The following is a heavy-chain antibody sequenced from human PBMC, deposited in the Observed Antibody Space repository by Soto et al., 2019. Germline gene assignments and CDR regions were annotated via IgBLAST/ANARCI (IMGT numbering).Heavy chain of an antibody. D-gene: IGHD2-15*01. V-gene: IGHV3-21*01. CDR2: ISSSSSYI. J-gene: IGHJ5*02. CDR3: ARNGRRGSFSGGWFDP. CDR1: GFTFSSYS. Sequence: PGGSLRLSCAASGFTFSSYSMNWVRQAPGKGLEWVSSISSSSSYIYYADSVKGRFTISRDNAKNSLYLQMNSLRAEDTAVYYCARNGRRGSFSGGWFDPWGQGTLVTVSS.